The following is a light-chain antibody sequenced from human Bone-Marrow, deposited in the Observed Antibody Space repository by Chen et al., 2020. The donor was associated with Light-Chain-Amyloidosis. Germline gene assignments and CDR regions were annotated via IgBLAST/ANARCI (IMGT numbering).Light chain of an antibody. CDR3: QSADSSGTYEVI. CDR2: RDT. CDR1: DLPTKY. Sequence: SYELTQPPSVSVSPGQTARITCSGDDLPTKYAYWYQQKPGQAPVLVIHRDTERPSGISERFSGSSSGTTATLPISTVQAEDEADYHCQSADSSGTYEVIFGGGTKLTVL. J-gene: IGLJ2*01. V-gene: IGLV3-25*03.